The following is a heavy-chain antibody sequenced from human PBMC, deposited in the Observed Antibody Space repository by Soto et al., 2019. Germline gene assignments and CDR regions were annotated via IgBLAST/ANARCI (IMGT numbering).Heavy chain of an antibody. CDR2: IFSNDEK. Sequence: QVTLKESGPVLVKPTETLTLTCTVSGFSLSNARMGVSWIRQPPGKALEWLAHIFSNDEKSYSTSLKSTLTISKDTSKSQVVLTMTNMDPVDTATYYCARTPSYSSSPLVFDYWGQGTLVTVSS. D-gene: IGHD6-13*01. CDR3: ARTPSYSSSPLVFDY. V-gene: IGHV2-26*01. CDR1: GFSLSNARMG. J-gene: IGHJ4*02.